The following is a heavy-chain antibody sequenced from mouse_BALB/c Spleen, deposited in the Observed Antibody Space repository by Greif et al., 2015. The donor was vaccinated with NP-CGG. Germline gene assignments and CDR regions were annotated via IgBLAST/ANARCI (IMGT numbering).Heavy chain of an antibody. CDR3: AREGGYYAMDY. CDR1: GFTFSSFG. V-gene: IGHV5-17*02. CDR2: ISSGSSTI. J-gene: IGHJ4*01. Sequence: EVQLQQSGGGLVQPGGSRKLSCAASGFTFSSFGMHWVRQAPEKGLEWVAYISSGSSTIYYADTVKGRFTISRDNPKNTLFLQMTSLRCEDTVMYYCAREGGYYAMDYWGQGTSVTVSS.